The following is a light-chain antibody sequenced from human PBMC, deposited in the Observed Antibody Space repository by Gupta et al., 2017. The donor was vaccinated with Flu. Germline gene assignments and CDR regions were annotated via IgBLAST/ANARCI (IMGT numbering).Light chain of an antibody. Sequence: QSALTQPASVSGSPGQSITISCTGTSSDVGAYNYVSWYQHHPGKAPKLMLFEVTTRPSGVSSRFACSKAGNTASPTISGHHADDEADYFCALTTTTSPWVFGGGTKLTVL. CDR3: ALTTTTSPWV. V-gene: IGLV2-14*01. J-gene: IGLJ3*02. CDR1: SSDVGAYNY. CDR2: EVT.